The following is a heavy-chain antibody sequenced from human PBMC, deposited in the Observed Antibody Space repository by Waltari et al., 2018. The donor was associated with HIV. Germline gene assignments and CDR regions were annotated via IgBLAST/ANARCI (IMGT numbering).Heavy chain of an antibody. CDR1: GFTFSSYA. CDR3: ANYFSDWYVDY. D-gene: IGHD6-19*01. J-gene: IGHJ4*02. V-gene: IGHV3-23*01. CDR2: ISGSGGST. Sequence: EVRLLESGGDLVQPGGSLRLSCAASGFTFSSYAMSWVRQAPGKGLGWVSAISGSGGSTYYADSVKGRFTISRDNSKNTLYLQMNSLRAEDTAVYYCANYFSDWYVDYWGQGTLVTVSS.